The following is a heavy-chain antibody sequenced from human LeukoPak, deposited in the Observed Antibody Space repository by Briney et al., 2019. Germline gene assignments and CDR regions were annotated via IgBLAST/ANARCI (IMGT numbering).Heavy chain of an antibody. J-gene: IGHJ4*02. Sequence: GSVKVSCKASGYTFTSYGISWVRQAPGQGLVWMEWISAYNGNTNYAQKLQGRVTMTTDTSTSTAYMELRSLRSDDTAVYYCARGPPLYSSGWGLDYWGQGALVTVSS. V-gene: IGHV1-18*01. D-gene: IGHD6-19*01. CDR2: ISAYNGNT. CDR1: GYTFTSYG. CDR3: ARGPPLYSSGWGLDY.